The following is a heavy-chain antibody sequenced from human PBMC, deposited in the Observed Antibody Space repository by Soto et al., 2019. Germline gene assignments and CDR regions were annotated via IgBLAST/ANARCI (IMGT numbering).Heavy chain of an antibody. Sequence: SETLSLTCTVSGGSVSSGSYYWSWIRQPPGKGLEWIGYIYYSGSTNYNPSLKSRVTISVDTSKNQFSLKLSSVTAADTAVYYCARSEGTSIPFDYWGQGTLVTVSS. CDR2: IYYSGST. D-gene: IGHD3-3*02. J-gene: IGHJ4*02. V-gene: IGHV4-61*01. CDR1: GGSVSSGSYY. CDR3: ARSEGTSIPFDY.